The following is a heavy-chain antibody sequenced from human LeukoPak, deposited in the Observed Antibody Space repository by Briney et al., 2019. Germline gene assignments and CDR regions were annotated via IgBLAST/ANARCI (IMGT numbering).Heavy chain of an antibody. Sequence: SQTLSLTCTVSGASTNSGDFRWSWIRQHPGTGLEWIGYIHYSGSTHYNPSLQGRVTISVDTSKNQFSLKLSSVTAADTAVYYCARGDLYDSSGYYPAWGQGTLVTVSS. J-gene: IGHJ4*02. D-gene: IGHD3-22*01. CDR3: ARGDLYDSSGYYPA. CDR2: IHYSGST. CDR1: GASTNSGDFR. V-gene: IGHV4-31*03.